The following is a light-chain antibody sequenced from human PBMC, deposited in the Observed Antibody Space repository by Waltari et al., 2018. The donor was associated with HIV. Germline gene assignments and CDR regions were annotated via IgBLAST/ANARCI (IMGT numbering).Light chain of an antibody. J-gene: IGLJ2*01. CDR1: KLGDKY. Sequence: SYELTQPPSVSVSPGQTASIPCSGDKLGDKYACWYQQKPGQSPVLVIYKDGKRPSGSPGRFSGFNSGNTATLTIGGTQAMDEADYYCQAWDSDTPKVFGGGTKLTVL. CDR2: KDG. V-gene: IGLV3-1*01. CDR3: QAWDSDTPKV.